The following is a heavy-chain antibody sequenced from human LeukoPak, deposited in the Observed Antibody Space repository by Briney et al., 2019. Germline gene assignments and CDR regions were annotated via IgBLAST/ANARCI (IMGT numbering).Heavy chain of an antibody. CDR3: ARVDYGDYGFDY. D-gene: IGHD4-17*01. J-gene: IGHJ4*02. CDR2: IYSGGST. V-gene: IGHV3-66*01. Sequence: GGSLRLSCAASGFTVSSNYMSWVCQAPGKGLEWVSVIYSGGSTYYADSVKGRFIISRDNSKNTLYLQMNSLRAEDTAVYYCARVDYGDYGFDYWGQGTLVTVSS. CDR1: GFTVSSNY.